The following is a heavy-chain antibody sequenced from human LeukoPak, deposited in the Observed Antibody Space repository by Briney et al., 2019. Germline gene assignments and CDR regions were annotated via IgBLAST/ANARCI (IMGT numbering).Heavy chain of an antibody. V-gene: IGHV1-3*04. CDR2: INTGTGNT. Sequence: ASVKVSCRSSGYTFTNYALHWVRQAPGQSLEWMGWINTGTGNTKSSQNLQDRVTFTMDTSATTAYMELSSLRSEDTAVYYCTRLYSRGWRYDAFQIWGQGKKGTGSS. CDR1: GYTFTNYA. CDR3: TRLYSRGWRYDAFQI. J-gene: IGHJ3*02. D-gene: IGHD6-13*01.